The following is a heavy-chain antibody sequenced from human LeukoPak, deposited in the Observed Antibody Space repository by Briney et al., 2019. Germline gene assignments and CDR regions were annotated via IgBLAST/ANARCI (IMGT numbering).Heavy chain of an antibody. V-gene: IGHV3-21*01. CDR1: GFTSSSYS. D-gene: IGHD2-2*01. Sequence: GGSLRLSCAASGFTSSSYSINWVRHAPGKGLEWVSSISSSSSYIYYADSVKGRFTISRDNAKNSLYLQMNSLRAEDTAVYYCARELIGVAPAATNDYWGQGTLVTVSS. J-gene: IGHJ4*02. CDR2: ISSSSSYI. CDR3: ARELIGVAPAATNDY.